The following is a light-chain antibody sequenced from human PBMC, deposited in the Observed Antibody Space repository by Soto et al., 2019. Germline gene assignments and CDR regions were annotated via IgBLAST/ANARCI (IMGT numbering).Light chain of an antibody. CDR2: SAF. J-gene: IGKJ5*01. V-gene: IGKV3-15*01. CDR3: QQYNNWPPIT. CDR1: QSISNN. Sequence: EIVLTQSPATLSLSPGERATLSCRASQSISNNLAWYQQKPGQAPRLVIYSAFTRATGIPARFSGSGSGTDFTLTISRLEPEDFAVYYCQQYNNWPPITFGQGTRLEIK.